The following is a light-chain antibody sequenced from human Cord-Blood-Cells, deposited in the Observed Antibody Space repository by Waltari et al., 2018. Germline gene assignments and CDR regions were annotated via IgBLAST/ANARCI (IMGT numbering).Light chain of an antibody. CDR2: EVS. V-gene: IGLV2-23*02. J-gene: IGLJ2*01. Sequence: QSALTQPASVSGSPGQSITISCTGTSLDVGSYNLVSWSQQHPGKAPKLMIYEVSKRPSGVSNRFSGSKSGNTASLTISGLQAEDEADYYCCSYAGSSTFHVVFGGGTKLTVL. CDR3: CSYAGSSTFHVV. CDR1: SLDVGSYNL.